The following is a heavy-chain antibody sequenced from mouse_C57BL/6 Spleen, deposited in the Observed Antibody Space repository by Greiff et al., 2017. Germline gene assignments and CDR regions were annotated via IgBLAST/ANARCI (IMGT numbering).Heavy chain of an antibody. D-gene: IGHD5-1*01. CDR1: GYTFTNYW. V-gene: IGHV1-63*01. Sequence: VQLQQSGAELVRPGTSVKMSCKASGYTFTNYWIGWAKQRPGHGLEWIGDIYPGGGCTNYNEKFKGKAILTADKSSSTAYMQCSSLTSEYSAIYYCATEGEYHVYDFGGWGKGTTLSVAT. CDR2: IYPGGGCT. CDR3: ATEGEYHVYDFGG. J-gene: IGHJ2*01.